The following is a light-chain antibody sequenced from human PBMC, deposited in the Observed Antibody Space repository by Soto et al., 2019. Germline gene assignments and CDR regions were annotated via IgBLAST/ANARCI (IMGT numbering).Light chain of an antibody. CDR3: QQSYGIPQT. CDR2: GES. V-gene: IGKV1-39*01. CDR1: QSITTY. J-gene: IGKJ1*01. Sequence: DIQMTQSPSSLSASVGDRVTITCRASQSITTYLNWYQQKPGKAPKLLIYGESSLQSGVPSRFSGSGSGTDFALTISSLQPEDFAVYFCQQSYGIPQTFGQGTKVDMK.